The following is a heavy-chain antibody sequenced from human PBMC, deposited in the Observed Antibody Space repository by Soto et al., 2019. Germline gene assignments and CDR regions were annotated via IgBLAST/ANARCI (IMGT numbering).Heavy chain of an antibody. V-gene: IGHV3-30*18. D-gene: IGHD4-17*01. CDR3: EKDEAPDYGDSMDY. CDR2: ISYDGSNK. J-gene: IGHJ4*02. CDR1: GFTFSSYG. Sequence: PGVSLRLSCAASGFTFSSYGMHWVRQAPGKGLEWVAVISYDGSNKYYADSVKGRFTISRDNSKNTLYLQMNSLRAEDTAVYYCEKDEAPDYGDSMDYWGQGTLVTVSS.